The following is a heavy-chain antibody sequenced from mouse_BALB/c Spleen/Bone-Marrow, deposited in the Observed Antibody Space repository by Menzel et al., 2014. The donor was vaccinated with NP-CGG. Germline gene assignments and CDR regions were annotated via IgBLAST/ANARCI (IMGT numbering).Heavy chain of an antibody. CDR3: ARWDYYGYAMDY. V-gene: IGHV1-18*01. CDR1: GYSFTGYT. CDR2: INPYNGGT. D-gene: IGHD1-1*01. Sequence: VQLKESGPELVKPGASVKISCKASGYSFTGYTMNWVKQSHGKNLEWIGLINPYNGGTSYNQKFEGKATLTVDKSSSTAYMELLSLTSEDSAVYYCARWDYYGYAMDYWGQGTSVTVSS. J-gene: IGHJ4*01.